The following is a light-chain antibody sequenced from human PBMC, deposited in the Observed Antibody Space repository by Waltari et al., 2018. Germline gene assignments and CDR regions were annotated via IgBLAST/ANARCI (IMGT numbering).Light chain of an antibody. J-gene: IGLJ3*02. CDR3: QTGGHGTWV. CDR2: VNSDGSH. Sequence: QLVLTQSPSASASLGASVKLTCILDSGHSTNIIACIQQQPEKGPRYLLKVNSDGSHSQGGEIPDRFSGSSSGPGRYLIISSVQSEDEADYYGQTGGHGTWVFGGGTKLTVL. CDR1: SGHSTNI. V-gene: IGLV4-69*01.